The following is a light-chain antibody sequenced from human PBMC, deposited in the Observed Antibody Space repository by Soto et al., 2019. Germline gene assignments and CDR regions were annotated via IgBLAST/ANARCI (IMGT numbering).Light chain of an antibody. J-gene: IGKJ1*01. CDR1: QTVTRSY. CDR2: GAS. CDR3: QQYGSSPPVT. Sequence: EIVLTQSAGTLSLSAGERATLSCRASQTVTRSYLAWYQQKPGQAPRLLIYGASTRAAGIPARFSGSGSGTDFTLTISRLEPEDFAVYYCQQYGSSPPVTFGQGTKVDIK. V-gene: IGKV3-20*01.